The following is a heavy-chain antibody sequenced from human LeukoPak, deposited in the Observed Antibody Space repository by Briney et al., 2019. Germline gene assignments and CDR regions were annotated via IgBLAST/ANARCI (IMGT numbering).Heavy chain of an antibody. CDR1: GFGFSDYE. J-gene: IGHJ4*02. D-gene: IGHD6-19*01. V-gene: IGHV3-48*03. CDR3: ATGFDEVVSGTGVYFGH. CDR2: ISGSGFTI. Sequence: GGSLRLSCAASGFGFSDYEMTWVRQAPGKGLEWLSYISGSGFTIYYADSVEGRFTISRDSASLYLQMDTLTAEDTGVYYCATGFDEVVSGTGVYFGHWGQGTQVTVSS.